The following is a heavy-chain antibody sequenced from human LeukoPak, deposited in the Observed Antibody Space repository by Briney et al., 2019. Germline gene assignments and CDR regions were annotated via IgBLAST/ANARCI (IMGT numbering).Heavy chain of an antibody. J-gene: IGHJ4*02. Sequence: PGGSLRLSCAVSGFTFRSHAMSWVRQPPGKGLEWIGSIYYSGSTYYNPSLKSRVTISVDTSKNQFSLKLSSVTAADTAVYYCARLGITMIVVPKGPWTDWGQGTLVTVSS. CDR2: IYYSGST. D-gene: IGHD3-22*01. CDR3: ARLGITMIVVPKGPWTD. CDR1: GFTFRSHA. V-gene: IGHV4-39*01.